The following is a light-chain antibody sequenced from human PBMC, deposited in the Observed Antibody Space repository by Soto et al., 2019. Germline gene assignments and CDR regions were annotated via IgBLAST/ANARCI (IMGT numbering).Light chain of an antibody. Sequence: QSALTQPPSVSGSPGQSVTISCTGTSSDIGYHNRVSWYQQPPGTAPKLMIYEVSTRYSGVPDRFSGSKSGNTASVTISGLQAEDEADYYCSSFASSATLVFGGGTKLTVL. CDR3: SSFASSATLV. V-gene: IGLV2-18*02. CDR2: EVS. CDR1: SSDIGYHNR. J-gene: IGLJ3*02.